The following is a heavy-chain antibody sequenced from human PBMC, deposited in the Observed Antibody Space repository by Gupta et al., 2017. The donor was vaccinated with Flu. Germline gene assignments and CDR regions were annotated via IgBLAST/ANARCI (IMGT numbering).Heavy chain of an antibody. Sequence: VQLLESGGGLVQPGGSLRLSCAASGLTFSDYAMNGVRQAPGKGLEWVSTIGGGGDTTYYAYSVRGRFTISRDNSKNTLYLQMNSLRGDDTAVYYCAKDRSGNPAIDYWGQGTLVTVSA. D-gene: IGHD6-13*01. J-gene: IGHJ4*02. V-gene: IGHV3-23*01. CDR2: IGGGGDTT. CDR1: GLTFSDYA. CDR3: AKDRSGNPAIDY.